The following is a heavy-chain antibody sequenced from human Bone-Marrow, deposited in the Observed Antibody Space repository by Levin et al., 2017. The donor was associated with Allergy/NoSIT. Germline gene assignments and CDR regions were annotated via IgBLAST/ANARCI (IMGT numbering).Heavy chain of an antibody. D-gene: IGHD2-2*01. Sequence: PSETLSLTCAVYGGSFSGYYWSWIRQPPGKGLEWIGEINHSGSTNYNPSLKSRVTISVDTSKNQFSLKLSSVTAADTAVYYCARALDIVVVPAAKYNWFDPWGQGTLVTVSS. J-gene: IGHJ5*02. CDR2: INHSGST. CDR3: ARALDIVVVPAAKYNWFDP. V-gene: IGHV4-34*01. CDR1: GGSFSGYY.